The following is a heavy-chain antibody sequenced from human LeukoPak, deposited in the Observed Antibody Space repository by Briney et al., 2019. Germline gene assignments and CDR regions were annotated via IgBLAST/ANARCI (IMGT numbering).Heavy chain of an antibody. CDR1: GFTFSGYG. CDR3: TTTSDYGDHKR. Sequence: GRSLRLSCAASGFTFSGYGMHWVRQAPGKGLEWVGRIKSKTDGGTTDYAAPVKGRFTISRDDSKNTLYLQMNSLKTEDTAVYYCTTTSDYGDHKRWGQGTLVTVSS. CDR2: IKSKTDGGTT. J-gene: IGHJ4*02. V-gene: IGHV3-15*01. D-gene: IGHD4-17*01.